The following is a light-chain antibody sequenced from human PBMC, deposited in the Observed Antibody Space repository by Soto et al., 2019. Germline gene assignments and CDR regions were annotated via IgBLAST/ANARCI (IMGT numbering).Light chain of an antibody. J-gene: IGLJ3*02. V-gene: IGLV2-14*01. CDR3: SSYTISSTRV. Sequence: QSALTQPASVSGSPGQSITISCTGTSSDVGGYNYVSWYQQHPGKAPKLMIYEVSNRPSGVSNRFSGSKSGNTASLTISGLQAEDEADYYCSSYTISSTRVVGGGTKLTVL. CDR2: EVS. CDR1: SSDVGGYNY.